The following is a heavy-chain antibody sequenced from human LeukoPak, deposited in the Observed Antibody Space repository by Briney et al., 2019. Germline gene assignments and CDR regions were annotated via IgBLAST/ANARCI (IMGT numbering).Heavy chain of an antibody. Sequence: ASVKVSCKASGYTFTSYAMNWVRQAPGQGLEWMGWMSTNTGNPTYAQGFTGRFVFSLDTSVSTAYLQISSLRSEDMAVYYCASSSLAYCGGDCWVFDYWGQGTLVTVSS. J-gene: IGHJ4*02. D-gene: IGHD2-21*02. CDR1: GYTFTSYA. V-gene: IGHV7-4-1*02. CDR2: MSTNTGNP. CDR3: ASSSLAYCGGDCWVFDY.